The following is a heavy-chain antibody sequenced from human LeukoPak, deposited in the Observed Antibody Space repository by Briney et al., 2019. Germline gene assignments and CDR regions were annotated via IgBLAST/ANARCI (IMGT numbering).Heavy chain of an antibody. D-gene: IGHD1-26*01. J-gene: IGHJ4*02. Sequence: PSETLSLTCTVSGASISGSGYYWGWIRQPPGKGLEWIGSIYSSGSTYYDASLQSRVTISIETSKNQISLRLNSVTAADTAMYYCAKSGGYGLIDYWGQGTLVTVSS. CDR2: IYSSGST. CDR1: GASISGSGYY. V-gene: IGHV4-39*01. CDR3: AKSGGYGLIDY.